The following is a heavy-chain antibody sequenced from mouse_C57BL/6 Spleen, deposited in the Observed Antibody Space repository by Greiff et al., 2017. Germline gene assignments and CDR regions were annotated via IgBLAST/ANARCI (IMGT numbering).Heavy chain of an antibody. V-gene: IGHV1-7*01. CDR2: INPSSGYT. Sequence: QVQLQQSGAELAKPGASVKLSCKASGYTFTSYWMHWVKQRPGQGLEWIGYINPSSGYTKYNQKFKDKAKLTADKSSSKAYMQLSSLTYEDSAVYYCARVDAHDVWGTGTTVTVSS. CDR3: ARVDAHDV. D-gene: IGHD2-3*01. CDR1: GYTFTSYW. J-gene: IGHJ1*03.